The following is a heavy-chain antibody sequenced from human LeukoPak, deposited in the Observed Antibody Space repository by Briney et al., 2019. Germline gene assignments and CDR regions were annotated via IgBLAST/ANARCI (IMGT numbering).Heavy chain of an antibody. J-gene: IGHJ4*02. CDR3: AREITLYYDSSGYDY. CDR1: GYTFTGYY. Sequence: ASVKVSCKASGYTFTGYYMHWVRQAPGQGLEWMGWISAYNGNTNYAQKLQGRVTMTTDTSTSTAYMELRSLRSDDTAVYYCAREITLYYDSSGYDYWGQGTLVTVSS. CDR2: ISAYNGNT. V-gene: IGHV1-18*04. D-gene: IGHD3-22*01.